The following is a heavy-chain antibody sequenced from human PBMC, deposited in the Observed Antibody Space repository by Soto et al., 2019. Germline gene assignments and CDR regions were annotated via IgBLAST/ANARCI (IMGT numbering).Heavy chain of an antibody. J-gene: IGHJ4*02. V-gene: IGHV6-1*01. CDR1: GDSVSSNTAA. CDR3: VRDNNWSFDY. Sequence: SQPLSLTCAIAGDSVSSNTAAWNWIRSSPSRGLEWLGRTYYMSNWRHDYAVSVKSRITVNARNRLYPQMNSLRDEDTAIFYFVRDNNWSFDYWGQGILVTVSS. D-gene: IGHD1-1*01. CDR2: TYYMSNWRH.